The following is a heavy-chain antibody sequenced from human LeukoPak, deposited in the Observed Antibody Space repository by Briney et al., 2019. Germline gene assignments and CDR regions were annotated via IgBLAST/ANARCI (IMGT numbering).Heavy chain of an antibody. Sequence: SETLSLTCTVCGGSISSSPYYWGWIRQPPGKGLEWIGSIYYSGTTHYSPSLESRVTISVDTSKNQFSLKLASVTAADTAIYAKGAGGFSYYNWFDPWGQGTLVTVSS. CDR1: GGSISSSPYY. CDR3: GAGGFSYYNWFDP. J-gene: IGHJ5*02. V-gene: IGHV4-39*07. D-gene: IGHD5-18*01. CDR2: IYYSGTT.